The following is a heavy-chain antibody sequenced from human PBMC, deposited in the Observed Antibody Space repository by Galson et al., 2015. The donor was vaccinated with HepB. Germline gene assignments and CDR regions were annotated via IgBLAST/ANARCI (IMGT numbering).Heavy chain of an antibody. V-gene: IGHV2-5*01. CDR3: AHRRGGSYYSY. CDR2: IYWNDDT. D-gene: IGHD1-26*01. Sequence: PALVIPTQPLTLTCTFSGFSLSTSGVGGGWIRQPPGKALEWLALIYWNDDTSYSPSLKSRLPITKANSKNQVVLTITNMDPVDTATYYCAHRRGGSYYSYWGQGTLVTVSS. J-gene: IGHJ4*02. CDR1: GFSLSTSGVG.